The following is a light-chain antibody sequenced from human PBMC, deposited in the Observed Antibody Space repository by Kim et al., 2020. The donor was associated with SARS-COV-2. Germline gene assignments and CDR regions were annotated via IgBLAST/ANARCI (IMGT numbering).Light chain of an antibody. Sequence: RATINCRSSQSVLLKSNNKDYLAWYQQKPGQPPKLLIYWAYTRESGVPDRFSGSGSGRDFTLSISGLQAEDVATYFCQQYFVTPQTFGQGTKLEI. CDR2: WAY. CDR1: QSVLLKSNNKDY. V-gene: IGKV4-1*01. CDR3: QQYFVTPQT. J-gene: IGKJ1*01.